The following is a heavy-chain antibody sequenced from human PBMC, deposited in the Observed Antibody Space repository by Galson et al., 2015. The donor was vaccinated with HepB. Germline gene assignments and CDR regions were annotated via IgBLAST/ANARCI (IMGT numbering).Heavy chain of an antibody. CDR2: ISYDGSNE. D-gene: IGHD5-12*01. J-gene: IGHJ4*02. V-gene: IGHV3-30-3*01. CDR1: GFNFSDFA. CDR3: ARAFLIVALYFDY. Sequence: SLRLSCAASGFNFSDFAMHWVRQAPGKGLEWVAVISYDGSNEYYADSVKGRFTISRDNSKNTLYLQMNSLRAEDTAIYYCARAFLIVALYFDYWGQGTLVTVSS.